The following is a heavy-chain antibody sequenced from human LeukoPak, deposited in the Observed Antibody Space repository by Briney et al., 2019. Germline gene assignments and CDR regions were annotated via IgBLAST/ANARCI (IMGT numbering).Heavy chain of an antibody. CDR2: ISSSGSTI. Sequence: GGSLRLSCAASGFTFSIYAMNWVRQAPGKGLEWVSYISSSGSTIYYADSVKGRFTISRDNAKNSLYLQMNSLRAEDTAVYYCAKVGYVYAFDIWGQGTMVTVSS. CDR1: GFTFSIYA. J-gene: IGHJ3*02. D-gene: IGHD5-12*01. CDR3: AKVGYVYAFDI. V-gene: IGHV3-48*01.